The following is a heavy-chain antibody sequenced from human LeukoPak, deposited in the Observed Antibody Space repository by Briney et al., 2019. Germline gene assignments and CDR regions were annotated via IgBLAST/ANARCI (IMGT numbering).Heavy chain of an antibody. CDR1: GVSISSSNYY. CDR3: ARTMVREAYYYYYCMDV. D-gene: IGHD4/OR15-4a*01. Sequence: SETLSLTCIVSGVSISSSNYYWGWVRQPPGKGLEWIGNIYSSGSTYYNPSLKSRVTISVDTSKNQFSLNLSSVTAADTAVYYCARTMVREAYYYYYCMDVWGKGTTVTISS. CDR2: IYSSGST. V-gene: IGHV4-39*07. J-gene: IGHJ6*03.